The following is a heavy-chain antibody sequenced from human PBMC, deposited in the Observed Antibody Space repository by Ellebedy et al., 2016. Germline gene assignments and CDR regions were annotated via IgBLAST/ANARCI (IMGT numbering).Heavy chain of an antibody. J-gene: IGHJ4*02. CDR1: GYTFKRYY. D-gene: IGHD2-21*01. Sequence: ASVKVSXXTSGYTFKRYYMHWVRQAPGQGLEWMGWIDPNSGNTHYAQKFQGRVTLTRDTSISTAYMDLSSLKSDDTAVYYCARVPSVAPFDYWGQGTLVTVSS. CDR3: ARVPSVAPFDY. CDR2: IDPNSGNT. V-gene: IGHV1-2*02.